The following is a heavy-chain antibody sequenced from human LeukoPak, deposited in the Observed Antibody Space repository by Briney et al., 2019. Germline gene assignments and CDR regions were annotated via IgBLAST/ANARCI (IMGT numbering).Heavy chain of an antibody. V-gene: IGHV3-23*01. J-gene: IGHJ4*02. CDR3: AKCFWSGYYTGYYFDY. CDR2: ISGSGGST. CDR1: GFTFSSYA. D-gene: IGHD3-3*01. Sequence: PGGSLRLSCAASGFTFSSYAMSRVRQAPGKGLEWVSAISGSGGSTYYADSVKGRFTISRDNSKNTLYLQMNSLRAEDTAVYYCAKCFWSGYYTGYYFDYWGQGTLVTVSS.